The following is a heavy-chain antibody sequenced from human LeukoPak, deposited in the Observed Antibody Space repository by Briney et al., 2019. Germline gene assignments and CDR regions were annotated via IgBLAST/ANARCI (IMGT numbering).Heavy chain of an antibody. Sequence: ASVKVPCKASGGTFSSYTISWVRQAPGQGLEWMGRIIPILGIANYAQKFQGRVTITADKSTSTAYMELSSLRSEDTAVYYCAAYCSSTSCYPVVDYWGQGTLVTVSS. D-gene: IGHD2-2*01. J-gene: IGHJ4*02. V-gene: IGHV1-69*02. CDR3: AAYCSSTSCYPVVDY. CDR1: GGTFSSYT. CDR2: IIPILGIA.